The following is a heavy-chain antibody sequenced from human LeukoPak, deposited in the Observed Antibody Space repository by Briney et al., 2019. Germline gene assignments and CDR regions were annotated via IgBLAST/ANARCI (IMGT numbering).Heavy chain of an antibody. CDR1: GYTFTGYY. J-gene: IGHJ6*03. CDR3: ARADGGWYAGYYYYYMDV. CDR2: INPNSGGT. D-gene: IGHD6-19*01. Sequence: ASVKVSCKASGYTFTGYYMHWVRQAPGQGLEWMGWINPNSGGTNYAQKLQGRVTMTTDTSTSTAYMELRSLRSDDTAVYYCARADGGWYAGYYYYYMDVWGKGTTVTISS. V-gene: IGHV1-2*02.